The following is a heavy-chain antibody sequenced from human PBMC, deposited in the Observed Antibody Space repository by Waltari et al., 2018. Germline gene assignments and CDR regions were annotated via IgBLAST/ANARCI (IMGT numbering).Heavy chain of an antibody. D-gene: IGHD3-3*01. CDR3: AKDLGFLEWLTNGWNTNYYFDY. CDR2: ISGSGGST. J-gene: IGHJ4*02. CDR1: GFTFSSYA. V-gene: IGHV3-23*01. Sequence: EVQLLESGGGLVQPGGSLRLSCAASGFTFSSYAMSWVRQAPGKGLEWVSAISGSGGSTYYADSVKGRFTISRDNSKNTLYLQMNSLRAEDTAVYYCAKDLGFLEWLTNGWNTNYYFDYWGQGTLVTVSS.